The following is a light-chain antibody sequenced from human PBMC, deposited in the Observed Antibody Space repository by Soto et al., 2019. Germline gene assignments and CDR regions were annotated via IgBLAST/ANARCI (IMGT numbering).Light chain of an antibody. J-gene: IGKJ3*01. V-gene: IGKV3-20*01. CDR3: QQYGSSQFT. Sequence: EIVLMQSPGTLSLSPGEGATLSCRASQSVNSNYLAWYQQKPGQAPTVLIFDTSRRATGVPDRFSGSRSGTDFTLTISRLEPDDFAVYYCQQYGSSQFTFGPGTKVNIK. CDR1: QSVNSNY. CDR2: DTS.